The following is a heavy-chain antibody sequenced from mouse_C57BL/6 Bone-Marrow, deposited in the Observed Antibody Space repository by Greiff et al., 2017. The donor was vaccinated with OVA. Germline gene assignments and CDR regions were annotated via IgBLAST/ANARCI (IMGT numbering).Heavy chain of an antibody. V-gene: IGHV14-4*01. CDR2: IDPENGDT. CDR3: TSYSNWFAY. CDR1: GFNIKDDY. J-gene: IGHJ3*01. Sequence: VHVKQSGAELVRPGASVKLSCTASGFNIKDDYMHWVKQRPEQGLEWIGWIDPENGDTEYASKFQGKATITADTSSNTAYLQLSSLTSEDTAVYYCTSYSNWFAYWGQGTLVTVSA. D-gene: IGHD2-5*01.